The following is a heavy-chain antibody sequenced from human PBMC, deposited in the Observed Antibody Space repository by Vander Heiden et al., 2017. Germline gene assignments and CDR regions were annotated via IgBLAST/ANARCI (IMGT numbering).Heavy chain of an antibody. CDR2: ISTSGSTI. CDR1: GFTLSLNS. V-gene: IGHV3-48*01. CDR3: ARLYCSSTSCYVDY. J-gene: IGHJ4*02. Sequence: EVQLVESGGGLVQPGGSLRLSCAASGFTLSLNSMNWVRQAPGKGLEWISYISTSGSTIKYADSVKGRITISRDNAKNSVYPQMNSVRGDDTAVYYCARLYCSSTSCYVDYWGQGTLVTVSS. D-gene: IGHD2-2*01.